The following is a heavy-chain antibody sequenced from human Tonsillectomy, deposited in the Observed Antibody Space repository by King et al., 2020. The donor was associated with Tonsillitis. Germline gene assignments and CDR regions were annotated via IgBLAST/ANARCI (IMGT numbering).Heavy chain of an antibody. CDR1: GYTFTTYY. V-gene: IGHV1-46*01. CDR3: IREKAGGYFDY. D-gene: IGHD3-10*01. Sequence: QLVQSGAEVKQPGASVKLSCKSSGYTFTTYYKHWVRQAPGQGLEYMGIIYTSSGTTFYAQKFQDRVTMTRDTSTSTVYMELSSLRSDDTAFYYCIREKAGGYFDYWGQGTLVTVSA. CDR2: IYTSSGTT. J-gene: IGHJ4*02.